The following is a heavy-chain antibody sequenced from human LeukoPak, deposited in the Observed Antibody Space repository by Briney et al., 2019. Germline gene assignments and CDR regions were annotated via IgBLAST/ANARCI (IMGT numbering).Heavy chain of an antibody. CDR2: IYYSGST. D-gene: IGHD3-10*01. CDR3: ARAAVRGVSNWFDP. Sequence: SETLSLTCTVSGGSISSHYWSWIRQPPGKGLEWIGYIYYSGSTNYNPSLKSRVTISVDTSKNQFSLKLSSMTAADTAVYYCARAAVRGVSNWFDPWGQGTLVTVSS. J-gene: IGHJ5*02. V-gene: IGHV4-59*11. CDR1: GGSISSHY.